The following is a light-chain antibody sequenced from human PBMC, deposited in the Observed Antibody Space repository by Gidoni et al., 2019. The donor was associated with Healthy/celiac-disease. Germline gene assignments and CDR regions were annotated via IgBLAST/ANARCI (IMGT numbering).Light chain of an antibody. V-gene: IGKV1-5*03. Sequence: DIQMTPSPSTLSASVGDRVTITCRAIQSISSWLSWYQQKPGKAPKLLIYKSSSLESGVPSRFSGSGSGTEFTLTISSLQPDDFATYYCQQYNSYPWTFGQGTKVEIK. CDR1: QSISSW. CDR3: QQYNSYPWT. CDR2: KSS. J-gene: IGKJ1*01.